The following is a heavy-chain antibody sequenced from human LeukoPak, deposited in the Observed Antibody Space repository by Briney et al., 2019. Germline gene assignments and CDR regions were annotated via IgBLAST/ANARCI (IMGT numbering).Heavy chain of an antibody. J-gene: IGHJ5*02. CDR3: ARAGDYGDYVGWFDP. V-gene: IGHV4-4*07. CDR2: IHTSGST. CDR1: GGSISSYY. Sequence: SETLSLTCIVSGGSISSYYWSWIRQPAGKGLEWIGRIHTSGSTNYNPSLKSRVTMSVDTSKNQFSLKLTSVTAADTAVYYCARAGDYGDYVGWFDPWGQGTLVTVSS. D-gene: IGHD4-17*01.